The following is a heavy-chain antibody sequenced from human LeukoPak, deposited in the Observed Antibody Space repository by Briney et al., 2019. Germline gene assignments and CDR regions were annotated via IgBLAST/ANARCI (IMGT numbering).Heavy chain of an antibody. Sequence: GGSLRLSCAASGFTVSSNYMSWVRQAPGKGLAGVSVIYSGGSTYYADSVKGRFTISRDKSKNSLYLQMNSLRAEDTAVYYCARDPQYWGRGAFDIWGQGTMVTVSS. CDR2: IYSGGST. D-gene: IGHD3-16*01. J-gene: IGHJ3*02. V-gene: IGHV3-66*01. CDR1: GFTVSSNY. CDR3: ARDPQYWGRGAFDI.